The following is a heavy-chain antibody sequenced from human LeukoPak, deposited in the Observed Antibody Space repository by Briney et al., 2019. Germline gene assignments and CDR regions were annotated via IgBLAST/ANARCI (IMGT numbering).Heavy chain of an antibody. D-gene: IGHD1-26*01. J-gene: IGHJ4*02. CDR3: ARYPGGNSGSYSGGFDY. V-gene: IGHV3-74*01. Sequence: GGSLRLSCAASGFTFSSYWMHWVRQAPGKGLVWVSRINSDGSSTSYADSVKGRFTISRDNAKNTLYLQMNSLRAEDTAVYYCARYPGGNSGSYSGGFDYWGQGTLVTVSS. CDR1: GFTFSSYW. CDR2: INSDGSST.